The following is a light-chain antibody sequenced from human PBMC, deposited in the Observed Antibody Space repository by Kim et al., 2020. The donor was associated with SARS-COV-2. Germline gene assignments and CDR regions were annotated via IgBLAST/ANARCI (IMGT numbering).Light chain of an antibody. J-gene: IGLJ3*02. CDR2: RNN. CDR1: SSNIGSNY. Sequence: GQRVTSSCSGSSSNIGSNYVYWYQQHPGTAPKLLIYRNNQRPSGVPDRFSGCKSGTSASLAISGLRAEDEADYYCAAWDDSLSGWVFGGGTQLTVL. V-gene: IGLV1-47*01. CDR3: AAWDDSLSGWV.